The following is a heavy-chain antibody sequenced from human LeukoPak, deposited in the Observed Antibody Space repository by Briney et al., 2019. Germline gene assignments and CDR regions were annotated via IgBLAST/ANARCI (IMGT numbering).Heavy chain of an antibody. CDR3: ARDFDIMTGYSVFDY. J-gene: IGHJ4*02. D-gene: IGHD3-9*01. CDR2: MSHDGSNE. V-gene: IGHV3-30*04. Sequence: GGSLRLSCAASGLTFSDYVIYWVRQAPGKGLEWVAVMSHDGSNEEYADSVKGRFTISRDNSKKTLYLQMNSLRPDDTAMYYCARDFDIMTGYSVFDYWGQGTLVTVSS. CDR1: GLTFSDYV.